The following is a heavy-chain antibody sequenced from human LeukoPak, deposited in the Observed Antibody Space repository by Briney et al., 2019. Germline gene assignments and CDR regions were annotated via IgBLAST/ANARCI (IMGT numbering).Heavy chain of an antibody. J-gene: IGHJ4*02. CDR2: ISPYNGKT. Sequence: ASVKVSCKAFNYTFTSYGISWVRQAPGKGLEWMAWISPYNGKTIYAEKYQGRVTLTTETSTDTAFMELTSLTSDDTAVYYCAREHHAPPSGSFSYYWGQGTLVTVSS. D-gene: IGHD1-26*01. CDR1: NYTFTSYG. CDR3: AREHHAPPSGSFSYY. V-gene: IGHV1-18*01.